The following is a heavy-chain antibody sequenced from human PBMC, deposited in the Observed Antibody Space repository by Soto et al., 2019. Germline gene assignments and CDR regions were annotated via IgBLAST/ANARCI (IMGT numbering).Heavy chain of an antibody. CDR3: AGGSGWYTDY. CDR2: INSDGRST. CDR1: GFTVSSSW. J-gene: IGHJ4*02. Sequence: DVQLVESGGGLVQPGGSLTLSCARSGFTVSSSWMHLVRQAPGKGLVWVSRINSDGRSTSDGDSGKGGFTISRDNAQNRLYLRRNSLRAEDTAVYYCAGGSGWYTDYWGQGTLVTVSS. V-gene: IGHV3-74*01. D-gene: IGHD6-13*01.